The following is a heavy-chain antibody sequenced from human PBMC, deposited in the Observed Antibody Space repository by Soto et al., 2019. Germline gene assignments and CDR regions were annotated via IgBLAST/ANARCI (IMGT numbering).Heavy chain of an antibody. CDR1: GFTFSSYA. CDR3: ARDSRRDGYNYLDY. V-gene: IGHV3-30-3*01. D-gene: IGHD5-12*01. Sequence: QVQLVESGGGVVQPGRSLRLSCAASGFTFSSYAMHWVRQAPGKGLEWVAVISYDGSNKYYADSVKGRFTISRDNSKNTLYLQMNSLRAEDTAVYYCARDSRRDGYNYLDYWGQGTLVTVSS. CDR2: ISYDGSNK. J-gene: IGHJ4*02.